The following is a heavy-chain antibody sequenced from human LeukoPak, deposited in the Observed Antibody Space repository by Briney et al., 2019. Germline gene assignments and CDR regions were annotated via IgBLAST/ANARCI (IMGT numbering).Heavy chain of an antibody. J-gene: IGHJ4*02. CDR3: TTLYGGSLDY. V-gene: IGHV3-74*01. CDR2: IKPDGSST. CDR1: GFTFSTYW. D-gene: IGHD5-12*01. Sequence: GGSLRLSCAASGFTFSTYWMYWVRQAPGKGLVRVSRIKPDGSSTTYADSVKGRFTISRDNAKNTLYLQMNSLRAEDTAMYYCTTLYGGSLDYWGQGTLVTVSS.